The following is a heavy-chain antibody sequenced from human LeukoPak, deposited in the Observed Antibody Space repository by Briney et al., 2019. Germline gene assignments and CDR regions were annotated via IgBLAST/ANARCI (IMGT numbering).Heavy chain of an antibody. CDR3: TSIPLLYDSSGYYWGFDY. Sequence: GGSLRLSCAASGFTFSSYGMSWVRQAPGKGLEWVSAISGGGGSTYYADSVKGRFTISRDNSKNTLYLQMNSLRAEDTAVYYCTSIPLLYDSSGYYWGFDYWGQGTLVTVSS. CDR1: GFTFSSYG. CDR2: ISGGGGST. D-gene: IGHD3-22*01. J-gene: IGHJ4*02. V-gene: IGHV3-23*01.